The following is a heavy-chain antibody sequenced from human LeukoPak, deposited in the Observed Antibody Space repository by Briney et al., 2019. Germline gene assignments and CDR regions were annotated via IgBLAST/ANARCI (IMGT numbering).Heavy chain of an antibody. CDR3: QSRFLEWLLDY. J-gene: IGHJ4*02. V-gene: IGHV4-39*01. CDR2: IYYGGYT. Sequence: KASETLSLTCTVSGGSISSNNYYWGWIRQPPGKGLEWIGSIYYGGYTYYNPSLQSRVTISVDTSKNQFSLKLSSVTAADTAIYYCQSRFLEWLLDYWGQGTLVTVSS. D-gene: IGHD3-3*01. CDR1: GGSISSNNYY.